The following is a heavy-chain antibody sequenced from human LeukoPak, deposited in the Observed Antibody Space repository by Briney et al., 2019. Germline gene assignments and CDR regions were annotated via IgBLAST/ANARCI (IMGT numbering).Heavy chain of an antibody. CDR1: GFTFSSYA. CDR3: AKDLRAVAAAADNDY. CDR2: ISGSGGST. J-gene: IGHJ4*02. V-gene: IGHV3-23*01. D-gene: IGHD6-13*01. Sequence: GGSLRPSCAASGFTFSSYAMSWVRQAPGKGLEWVSAISGSGGSTYYADSVKGRFTISRDNSKNTLYLQMNSLRAEDTAVYYCAKDLRAVAAAADNDYWGQGTLVTVSS.